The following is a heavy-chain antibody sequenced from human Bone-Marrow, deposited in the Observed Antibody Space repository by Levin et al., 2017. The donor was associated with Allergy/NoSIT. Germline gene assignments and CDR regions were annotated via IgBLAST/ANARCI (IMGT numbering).Heavy chain of an antibody. D-gene: IGHD4-17*01. CDR2: VSGGGGST. Sequence: QPGGSLRLSCAASGFNFNNFAMSWVRQAPGKGLEWVSIVSGGGGSTDYAGSVKGRFTISRDNFQNTLFLQMNSLRAEDTAVYYCAKGTDYGEVVSHYFDSWGQGTLVSVSS. V-gene: IGHV3-23*01. CDR3: AKGTDYGEVVSHYFDS. CDR1: GFNFNNFA. J-gene: IGHJ4*02.